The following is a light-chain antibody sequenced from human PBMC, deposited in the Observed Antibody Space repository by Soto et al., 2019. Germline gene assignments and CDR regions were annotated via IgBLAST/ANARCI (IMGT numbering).Light chain of an antibody. CDR1: SSDVGGYNY. Sequence: QSVLTQPASVPGSPGQSITISCTGTSSDVGGYNYVSWYQQHPGKAPKLMIYDVSNRPSGVSNRFSGSKSGNTASLTISGLQAEDEADYYCSSYTSSSTLFGGGTKVTVL. J-gene: IGLJ2*01. V-gene: IGLV2-14*01. CDR2: DVS. CDR3: SSYTSSSTL.